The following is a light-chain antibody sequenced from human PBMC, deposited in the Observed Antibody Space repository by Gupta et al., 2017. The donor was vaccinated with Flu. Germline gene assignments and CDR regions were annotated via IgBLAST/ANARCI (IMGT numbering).Light chain of an antibody. CDR2: DDS. V-gene: IGLV3-21*03. J-gene: IGLJ3*02. CDR1: NIDSKS. CDR3: QVWDTSSGHSWV. Sequence: KTARITCEGNNIDSKSVHWYQQRPGQAPVLVVDDDSDRPSGIPERFSGSNSGNTATLTVSGVEAGDEADYYCQVWDTSSGHSWVFGGGTKLTVL.